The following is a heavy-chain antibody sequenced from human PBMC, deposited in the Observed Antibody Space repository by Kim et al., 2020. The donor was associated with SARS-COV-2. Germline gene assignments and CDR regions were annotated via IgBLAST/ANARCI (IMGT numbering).Heavy chain of an antibody. CDR3: TRQGPVGPPFYY. D-gene: IGHD1-26*01. CDR1: GFTFSGSA. Sequence: GGSLRLSFAASGFTFSGSAMHWVRQASGKGLEWVGRIRSKANSYATAYAASVKGRFTISRDDSKNTAYLQMNSLKTEDTAVYYCTRQGPVGPPFYYWGQGTLVTVSS. CDR2: IRSKANSYAT. V-gene: IGHV3-73*01. J-gene: IGHJ4*02.